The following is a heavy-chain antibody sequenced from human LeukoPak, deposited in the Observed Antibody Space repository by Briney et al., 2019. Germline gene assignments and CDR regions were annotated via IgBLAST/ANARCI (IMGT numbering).Heavy chain of an antibody. CDR2: IIPIFGTA. Sequence: ASVKVSCKASGGTFSSYAISWVRQAPGQGLEWMGGIIPIFGTANYAQKFQGRVTITTDESTSTAYMELSSLRSEDTAVYYCARSEDLSDAFDIWGQGTMVTVSS. V-gene: IGHV1-69*05. CDR1: GGTFSSYA. J-gene: IGHJ3*02. CDR3: ARSEDLSDAFDI.